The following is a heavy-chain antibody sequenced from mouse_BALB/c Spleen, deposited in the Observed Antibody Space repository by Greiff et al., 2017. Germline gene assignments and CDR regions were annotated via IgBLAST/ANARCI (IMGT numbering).Heavy chain of an antibody. D-gene: IGHD1-1*01. CDR2: ISSGGST. CDR1: GFTFSSYA. J-gene: IGHJ4*01. Sequence: EVQVVESGGGLVQPGGSLKLSCAASGFTFSSYAMSWVRQTPEKRLEWVASISSGGSTYYPDSVKGRFTISRDNARNILYLQMSSLRSEDTAMYYCARGDYYGYAMDYWGQGTSITVSS. CDR3: ARGDYYGYAMDY. V-gene: IGHV5-6-5*01.